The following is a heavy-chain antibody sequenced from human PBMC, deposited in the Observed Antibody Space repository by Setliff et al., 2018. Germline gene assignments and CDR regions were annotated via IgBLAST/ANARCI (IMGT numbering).Heavy chain of an antibody. Sequence: SETLSLTCTVSGGSISSSSYYWGWIRQPPGKGLEWIGSIYYSGSTYYNPSLKSRVTISVDTSKNQFSLKLSSVTAADTAVYYCASTPDGDLYYNFWSGYYLTLDYWGQGTLVTSPQ. CDR3: ASTPDGDLYYNFWSGYYLTLDY. J-gene: IGHJ4*02. CDR2: IYYSGST. D-gene: IGHD3-3*01. CDR1: GGSISSSSYY. V-gene: IGHV4-39*07.